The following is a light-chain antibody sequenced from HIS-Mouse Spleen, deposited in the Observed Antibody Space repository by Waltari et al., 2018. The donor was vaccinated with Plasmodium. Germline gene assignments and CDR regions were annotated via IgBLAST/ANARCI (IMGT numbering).Light chain of an antibody. Sequence: QSALTQPASVSGSPGQSITIPCPGNSSDAGSDNLVPWYQQHPGKAPKLMIYEGSKRPSGVSNRFSGSKSGNTASLTISGLQAEDEADYYCCSYAGSSTFVVFGGGTKLTVL. CDR3: CSYAGSSTFVV. V-gene: IGLV2-23*03. CDR1: SSDAGSDNL. J-gene: IGLJ2*01. CDR2: EGS.